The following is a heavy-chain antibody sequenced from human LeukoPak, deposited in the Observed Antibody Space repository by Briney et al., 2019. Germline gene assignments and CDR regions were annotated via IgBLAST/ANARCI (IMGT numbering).Heavy chain of an antibody. CDR1: GGSISSSSYY. J-gene: IGHJ1*01. D-gene: IGHD3-22*01. CDR3: ARAVDSSAFSPFQH. CDR2: IYYSGST. V-gene: IGHV4-39*07. Sequence: SGTLSLTCTVSGGSISSSSYYWGWLRQPPGKGLEWIGSIYYSGSTYYNPSLKSRVTISLDTSKNQFSLKLKSVTAADTAVYYCARAVDSSAFSPFQHWGQGTLVTVSS.